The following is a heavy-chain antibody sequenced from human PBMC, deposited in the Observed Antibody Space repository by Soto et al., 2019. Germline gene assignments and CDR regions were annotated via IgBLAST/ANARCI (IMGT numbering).Heavy chain of an antibody. CDR2: ISSSSSYI. Sequence: EVQLVESGGGLVKPGGSLRLSCAASGFTFSSYSMNWVRQAPGKGLEWFSSISSSSSYIYYADSVKGRFTISRDNAKNSLYLQMNSLRAEDTAVYYCAREANYPNWFDPWGQGTLVTVSS. J-gene: IGHJ5*02. CDR3: AREANYPNWFDP. CDR1: GFTFSSYS. D-gene: IGHD1-7*01. V-gene: IGHV3-21*01.